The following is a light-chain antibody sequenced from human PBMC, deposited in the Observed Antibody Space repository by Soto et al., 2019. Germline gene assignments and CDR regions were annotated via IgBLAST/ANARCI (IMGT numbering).Light chain of an antibody. J-gene: IGKJ1*01. Sequence: IVVTQSPATLSVSPGGRATLSCRASQSVNTNFAWYQQKPGRSPRLLIYGASTRAIGIPARFSGSGSGTEFTLTISSLQSEDFAVYYCLQYNNWWTFGQGTKVDIK. CDR3: LQYNNWWT. CDR1: QSVNTN. V-gene: IGKV3-15*01. CDR2: GAS.